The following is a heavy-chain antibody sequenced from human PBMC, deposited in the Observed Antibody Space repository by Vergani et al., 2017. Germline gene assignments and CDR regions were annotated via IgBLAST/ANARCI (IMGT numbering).Heavy chain of an antibody. J-gene: IGHJ3*02. CDR2: ISYDGSNK. D-gene: IGHD3-10*01. CDR3: ASSGVGDAFDI. Sequence: QVQLVESGGGVVQPGRSLRLSCAASGFTFSSYGMHWVRQAPGKGLEWVAVISYDGSNKYYADSVKGRFTISRDNSKNTLYLQMNSLRAEDTAVYYCASSGVGDAFDIWGQGTMVTVSS. V-gene: IGHV3-30*03. CDR1: GFTFSSYG.